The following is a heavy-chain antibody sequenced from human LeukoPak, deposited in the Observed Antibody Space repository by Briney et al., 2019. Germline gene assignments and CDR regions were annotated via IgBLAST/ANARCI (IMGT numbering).Heavy chain of an antibody. CDR2: INYSGST. Sequence: SETLSLTCSVSGGSISRNSYYWGWIRQPPGKGLEWIGSINYSGSTYYNPSLKSRVTISVDTSKNQFSLKLSSVTAADTAVYYCARGVGRFWSGYYYFDYWGQGTLVTVSS. CDR1: GGSISRNSYY. CDR3: ARGVGRFWSGYYYFDY. V-gene: IGHV4-39*07. J-gene: IGHJ4*02. D-gene: IGHD3-3*01.